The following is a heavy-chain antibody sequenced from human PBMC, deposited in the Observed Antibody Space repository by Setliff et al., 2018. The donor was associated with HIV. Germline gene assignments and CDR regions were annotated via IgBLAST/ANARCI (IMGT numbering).Heavy chain of an antibody. CDR3: ARDEGLAATGNY. CDR1: GGSMTTHF. Sequence: SETLSLTCTVSGGSMTTHFWSWIRQPPGKGLEWIGSVYYSGSTNYNPSLKSRVTISLDTSENQFSLNLNSVTAADTAVYYCARDEGLAATGNYWGQGMLVTVSS. V-gene: IGHV4-59*11. CDR2: VYYSGST. D-gene: IGHD6-13*01. J-gene: IGHJ4*02.